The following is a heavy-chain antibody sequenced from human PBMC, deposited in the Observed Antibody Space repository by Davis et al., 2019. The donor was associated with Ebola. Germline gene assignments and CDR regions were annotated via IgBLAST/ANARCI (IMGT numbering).Heavy chain of an antibody. CDR3: AKMSVLFMDV. CDR2: IIGSGGST. CDR1: GFTFDTYA. Sequence: GGSLRLSCAASGFTFDTYAMNWVRQAPGKGLEWVSAIIGSGGSTYYADSVKGRFTISRDNSKNTLYLQMNSLRAEDRAVYYCAKMSVLFMDVWGKGTTVTVSS. J-gene: IGHJ6*04. V-gene: IGHV3-23*01.